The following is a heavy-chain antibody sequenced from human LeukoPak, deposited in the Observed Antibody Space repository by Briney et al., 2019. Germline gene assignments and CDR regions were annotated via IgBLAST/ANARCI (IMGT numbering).Heavy chain of an antibody. Sequence: SETLSLTCAVYGGSFSGYYWSWIRQPPGKGLEWIGEINRSGSTNYNPSLKSRVTISVDTSKNQFSLKVISVTAADTAVYYCARQRFWSGLPGAFDIWGQGTMVTVSS. J-gene: IGHJ3*02. D-gene: IGHD3-3*01. CDR3: ARQRFWSGLPGAFDI. CDR1: GGSFSGYY. CDR2: INRSGST. V-gene: IGHV4-34*01.